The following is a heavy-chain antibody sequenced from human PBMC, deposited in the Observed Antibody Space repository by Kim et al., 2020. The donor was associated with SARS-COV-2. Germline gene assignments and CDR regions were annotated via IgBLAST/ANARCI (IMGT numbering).Heavy chain of an antibody. J-gene: IGHJ3*02. D-gene: IGHD6-13*01. CDR3: ARDPRAKAGKAGAFDI. Sequence: SLKSRVTMSVDTSKNPFSLKLSSVTAADTAMYYCARDPRAKAGKAGAFDIWGQGTMVTVSS. V-gene: IGHV4-4*07.